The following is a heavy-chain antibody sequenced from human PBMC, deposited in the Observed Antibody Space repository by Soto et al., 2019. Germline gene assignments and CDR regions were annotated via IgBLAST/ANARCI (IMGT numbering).Heavy chain of an antibody. CDR1: GGSFSGYY. CDR3: ARVHAGNYYGMDV. J-gene: IGHJ6*02. V-gene: IGHV4-34*01. Sequence: SETLSLTCAVYGGSFSGYYRSWIRQSPGKGLEWIGDINYSGSTNYNPSLKSRVTISVDTSKNQFSLKLSSVTAADTAVYYCARVHAGNYYGMDVWGQGTTVTVSS. D-gene: IGHD6-13*01. CDR2: INYSGST.